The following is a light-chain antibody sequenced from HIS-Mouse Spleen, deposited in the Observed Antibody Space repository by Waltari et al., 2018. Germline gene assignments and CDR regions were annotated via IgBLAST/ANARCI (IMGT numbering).Light chain of an antibody. CDR1: ALPQKY. Sequence: SYELTQPPTVSVSPGQTARITCPGDALPQKYAYWYQQKAGQAPVLVIYEDSKRPAGIPERFPGSSSGTMATLTISGAQVEDEADYYCYSTDSSGNHRVFGGGTKLTVL. CDR3: YSTDSSGNHRV. V-gene: IGLV3-10*01. CDR2: EDS. J-gene: IGLJ2*01.